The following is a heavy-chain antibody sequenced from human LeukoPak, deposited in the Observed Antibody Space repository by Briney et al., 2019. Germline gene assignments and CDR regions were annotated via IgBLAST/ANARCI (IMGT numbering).Heavy chain of an antibody. D-gene: IGHD2-2*02. Sequence: GGSLRLSCAASGFTFSSYGMHWVRQAPGKGLEWVAFIRYDGSNKYYADSVKGRFTISRDNSKNTLYLQMNSLRAEDTAVYYCAKDFGYCSSTSCYNYYYYYMDVWGKGITVTVSS. CDR1: GFTFSSYG. V-gene: IGHV3-30*02. CDR3: AKDFGYCSSTSCYNYYYYYMDV. J-gene: IGHJ6*03. CDR2: IRYDGSNK.